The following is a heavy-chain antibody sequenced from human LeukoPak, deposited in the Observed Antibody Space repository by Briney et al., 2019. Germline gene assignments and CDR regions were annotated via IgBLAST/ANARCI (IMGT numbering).Heavy chain of an antibody. CDR3: AKTSLGYGSSPLYYSDY. J-gene: IGHJ4*02. D-gene: IGHD6-13*01. Sequence: TGGSLRLSCAASGFTFSSYAMSWVRQAPGKGLEWVSAISGSGGSTYYADSVKGRFTISRDNSKNTLYLQMNSLRAEDTAVYYCAKTSLGYGSSPLYYSDYWGQGTLVTVSS. CDR1: GFTFSSYA. CDR2: ISGSGGST. V-gene: IGHV3-23*01.